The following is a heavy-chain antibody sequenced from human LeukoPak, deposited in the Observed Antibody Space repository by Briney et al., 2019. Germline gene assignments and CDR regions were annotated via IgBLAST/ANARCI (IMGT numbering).Heavy chain of an antibody. CDR1: GYTFTNYW. J-gene: IGHJ4*02. D-gene: IGHD3-16*01. CDR2: IYPGDSDT. V-gene: IGHV5-51*01. Sequence: GASLKISCKGSGYTFTNYWIAWVRQMPGKGLEWMGIIYPGDSDTRYTPSFQGQVTISADKSISTAYLQWSSLKASDTAMYYCASRFGSDFDYWGQGTLVTVSS. CDR3: ASRFGSDFDY.